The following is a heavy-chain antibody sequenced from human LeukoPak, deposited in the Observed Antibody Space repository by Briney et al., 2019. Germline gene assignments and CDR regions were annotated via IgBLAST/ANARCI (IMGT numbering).Heavy chain of an antibody. Sequence: QPGGSLRLSCAASGFIFSNYAMTWVRQAPGKGLEWVSILGGLSESVYYPDSVKGRFTVSRDNSKDTLYLEINSLRGEDTATYYCARGWLGDPYGMDVWGQGTTVTVSS. D-gene: IGHD3-10*01. CDR3: ARGWLGDPYGMDV. J-gene: IGHJ6*02. V-gene: IGHV3-23*01. CDR1: GFIFSNYA. CDR2: LGGLSESV.